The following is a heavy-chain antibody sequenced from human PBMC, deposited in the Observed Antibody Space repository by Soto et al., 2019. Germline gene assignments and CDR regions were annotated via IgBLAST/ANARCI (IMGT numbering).Heavy chain of an antibody. Sequence: PSETLSLTCTVFGASVISGTDYWSWIRQPPGKGLEWIGHIYYTGSTNYNPSLNDRVTISVDTSKNHFSLQLSSVTAADTAVYYCARGAGFSYASTWFDIWGQGTPVTVSS. J-gene: IGHJ5*02. V-gene: IGHV4-61*03. CDR1: GASVISGTDY. D-gene: IGHD5-18*01. CDR2: IYYTGST. CDR3: ARGAGFSYASTWFDI.